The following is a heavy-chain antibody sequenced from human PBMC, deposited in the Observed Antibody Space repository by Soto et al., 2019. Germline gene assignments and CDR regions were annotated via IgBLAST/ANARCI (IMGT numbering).Heavy chain of an antibody. CDR2: TYYRSKWYN. D-gene: IGHD6-19*01. CDR1: GDSVSSNSAA. Sequence: PSQTLSLTCAISGDSVSSNSAASNWIRQSPSRGLEWLGRTYYRSKWYNDYAVSVKSRITINPDTSKNQFSLQLNSVTPEDTAVCYCARDVGAYSSGWSGRYYYYGMDVWGQGTTVTVSS. J-gene: IGHJ6*02. CDR3: ARDVGAYSSGWSGRYYYYGMDV. V-gene: IGHV6-1*01.